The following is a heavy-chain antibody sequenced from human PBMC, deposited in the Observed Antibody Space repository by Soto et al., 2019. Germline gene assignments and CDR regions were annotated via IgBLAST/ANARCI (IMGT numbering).Heavy chain of an antibody. D-gene: IGHD3-16*01. Sequence: QVQLVQSGADLKKPGASVQVSCKTSGYTFSNYAINWVRQAPGQGLECMGWISSYNSYNGDTKYARMLQDRLTMTIDTSTATAYMELRSLRSDDTAVYYCARSELERGEVGYYGMDVWGQGTTVTVSS. CDR3: ARSELERGEVGYYGMDV. J-gene: IGHJ6*02. CDR2: ISSYNSYNGDT. V-gene: IGHV1-18*04. CDR1: GYTFSNYA.